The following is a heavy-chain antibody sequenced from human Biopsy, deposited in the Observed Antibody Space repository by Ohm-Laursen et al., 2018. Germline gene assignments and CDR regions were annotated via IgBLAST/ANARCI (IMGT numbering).Heavy chain of an antibody. J-gene: IGHJ4*02. CDR2: ILAYNGYT. Sequence: GPSVTPSYKAAGYTVTKYGISWVRQPPGHVLGWIGWILAYNGYTDYAQKLQGRVTMTTDTSMSTAYMDLRSMRSDDTAVYYCARDRWPLVPLLGLVVFDFWGQGTLVIVSS. V-gene: IGHV1-18*01. D-gene: IGHD3/OR15-3a*01. CDR1: GYTVTKYG. CDR3: ARDRWPLVPLLGLVVFDF.